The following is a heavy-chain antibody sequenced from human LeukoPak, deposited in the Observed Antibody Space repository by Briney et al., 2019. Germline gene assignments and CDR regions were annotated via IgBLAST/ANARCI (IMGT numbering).Heavy chain of an antibody. Sequence: PSETLSLTCTVSGGSISSYYWSWIRQPPGKGLEWIGYINYSGSTNYNPSLKSRVTISVDTSKNQFSLKLSSVTAADTAVYYCARENGEYYDSSGWSDAFDIWGQGTMVTVSS. D-gene: IGHD3-22*01. CDR1: GGSISSYY. CDR2: INYSGST. V-gene: IGHV4-59*01. CDR3: ARENGEYYDSSGWSDAFDI. J-gene: IGHJ3*02.